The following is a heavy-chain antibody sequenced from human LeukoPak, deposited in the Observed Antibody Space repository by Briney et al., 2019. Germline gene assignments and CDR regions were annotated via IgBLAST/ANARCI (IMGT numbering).Heavy chain of an antibody. CDR1: GGSISSYY. CDR2: ISDTAGST. Sequence: PSETLSLTCTVSGGSISSYYWSWIRLPPGKGLEWLSAISDTAGSTYYADSVKGRFTISRDNSKNTLYLQMNRLKAEDTAVYYSASIAPPASWFDPWGQGTLVTVSS. D-gene: IGHD2-2*01. J-gene: IGHJ5*02. CDR3: ASIAPPASWFDP. V-gene: IGHV3-23*01.